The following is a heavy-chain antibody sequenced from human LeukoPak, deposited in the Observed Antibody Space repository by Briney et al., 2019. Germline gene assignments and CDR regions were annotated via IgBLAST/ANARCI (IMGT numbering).Heavy chain of an antibody. Sequence: PSETLSLTCTVSGGSISSGGYYWSWIRQHPGKGLEWIGYIYYSGSTYYNPSLKSRVTISVDASKNQFSLKLSSVTAADTAVYYCARDPRAVPNCSGGSCYPTYYYYYGMDVWGQGTTVTVSS. CDR2: IYYSGST. D-gene: IGHD2-15*01. V-gene: IGHV4-31*03. CDR3: ARDPRAVPNCSGGSCYPTYYYYYGMDV. CDR1: GGSISSGGYY. J-gene: IGHJ6*02.